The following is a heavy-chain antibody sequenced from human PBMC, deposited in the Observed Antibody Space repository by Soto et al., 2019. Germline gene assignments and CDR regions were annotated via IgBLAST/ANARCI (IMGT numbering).Heavy chain of an antibody. CDR2: IYYSGST. D-gene: IGHD6-13*01. CDR1: GGSISSSSYY. CDR3: ARHQLSRSWDVGVYYYYYGMDV. Sequence: SETLSLTCTVSGGSISSSSYYWGWIRQPPGKGLEWIGSIYYSGSTNYNPSLKSRVTISVDTSKNQFSLKLSSVTAADTAVYYCARHQLSRSWDVGVYYYYYGMDVWGQGTTVTVSS. V-gene: IGHV4-39*01. J-gene: IGHJ6*02.